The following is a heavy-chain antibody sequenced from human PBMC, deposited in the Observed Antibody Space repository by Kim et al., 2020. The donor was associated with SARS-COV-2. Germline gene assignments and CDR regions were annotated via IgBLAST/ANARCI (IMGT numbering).Heavy chain of an antibody. CDR2: INPSGGST. CDR1: GYTFTSYY. J-gene: IGHJ6*02. Sequence: ASVKVSCKASGYTFTSYYMHWVRQAPGQGLEWMGIINPSGGSTSYAQKFQGRVTMTRDTSTSTVYMELSSLRSEDTAVYYCARDHPSGWHAGHSQYYYYGMDVWGQGTTVTVSS. D-gene: IGHD6-25*01. CDR3: ARDHPSGWHAGHSQYYYYGMDV. V-gene: IGHV1-46*01.